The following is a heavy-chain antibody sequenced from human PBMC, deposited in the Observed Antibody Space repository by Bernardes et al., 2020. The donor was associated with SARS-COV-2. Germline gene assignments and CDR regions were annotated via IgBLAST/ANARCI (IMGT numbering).Heavy chain of an antibody. V-gene: IGHV5-51*01. CDR2: IYPSDSNT. D-gene: IGHD3-10*01. Sequence: GASLKISCQSGFNFNAYWIAWVRQKPGKGLEWMGIIYPSDSNTIYSPSFEGQVTISADKSISTAYLQWSGLKASDTAMYYCARRYGSGNYHDHRNAFDIWGQGTMVTVSS. J-gene: IGHJ3*02. CDR3: ARRYGSGNYHDHRNAFDI. CDR1: GFNFNAYW.